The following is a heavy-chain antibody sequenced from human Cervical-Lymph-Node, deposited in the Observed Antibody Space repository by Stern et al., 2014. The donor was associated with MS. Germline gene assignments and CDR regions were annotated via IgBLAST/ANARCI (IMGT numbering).Heavy chain of an antibody. CDR3: ARWGYCSGNNCYSGPLEY. Sequence: QLQLQESGPGLVKPSETLSLTCTVSGASISSYYWSWIRQPPGKGLEWIGYIYYSGSTNYNPSLKSRVTISVDTSKSQFSLKLSSVTTADTAVYYCARWGYCSGNNCYSGPLEYWGQGTLVTVSS. CDR1: GASISSYY. V-gene: IGHV4-59*01. J-gene: IGHJ4*02. CDR2: IYYSGST. D-gene: IGHD2-15*01.